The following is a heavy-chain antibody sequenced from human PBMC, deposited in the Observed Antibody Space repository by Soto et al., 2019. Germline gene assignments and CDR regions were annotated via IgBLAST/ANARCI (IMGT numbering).Heavy chain of an antibody. CDR2: IWYDGSNK. Sequence: GGSLRLSCAASGFTFSSYGMHWVRQAPGKGLEWVAVIWYDGSNKYYADSVKDRFTISRDNSKNTLYLQMNSLRAEDTAVYYCARRVRGVSISYYFDYWGQGSLVTVSS. D-gene: IGHD3-10*01. CDR3: ARRVRGVSISYYFDY. V-gene: IGHV3-33*01. J-gene: IGHJ4*02. CDR1: GFTFSSYG.